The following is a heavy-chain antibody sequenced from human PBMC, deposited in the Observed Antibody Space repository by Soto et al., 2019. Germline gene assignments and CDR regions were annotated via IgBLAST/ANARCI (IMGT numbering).Heavy chain of an antibody. CDR3: AREPFDYDFWSGYYIYYGMDV. J-gene: IGHJ6*02. Sequence: QVQLQQWGAGLLKPSETLSLTCAVYGGSFSGYYWSWIRQPPGTGLGWIGEINHSGSTNYNPSLKSRVTISVDTSKNQFSLKLSSVTAADTAVYYCAREPFDYDFWSGYYIYYGMDVWGQGTTVTVSS. CDR2: INHSGST. D-gene: IGHD3-3*01. V-gene: IGHV4-34*01. CDR1: GGSFSGYY.